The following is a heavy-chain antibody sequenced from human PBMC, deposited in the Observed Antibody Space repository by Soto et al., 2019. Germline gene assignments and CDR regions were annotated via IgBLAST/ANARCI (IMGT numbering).Heavy chain of an antibody. Sequence: QITLKESGPTLVKPTQTLTLTCTFSGFSLSTSGEGVNWIRQPPGKALEWLALIYWNDDKQYNPSMKNRLPINKDTSKNQVVLTMTNMKPVDTAIYYCEHRRGSRWFGEIPLTFDIWGQGTMVTVSS. CDR3: EHRRGSRWFGEIPLTFDI. D-gene: IGHD3-10*01. V-gene: IGHV2-5*01. J-gene: IGHJ3*02. CDR2: IYWNDDK. CDR1: GFSLSTSGEG.